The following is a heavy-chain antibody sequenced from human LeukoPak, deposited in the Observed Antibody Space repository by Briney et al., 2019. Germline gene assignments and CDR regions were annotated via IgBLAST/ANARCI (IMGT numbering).Heavy chain of an antibody. V-gene: IGHV1-8*01. CDR1: GYTFTSSD. CDR2: MNPNSGNT. CDR3: ARAVSYYYDSSGYSFDP. J-gene: IGHJ5*02. D-gene: IGHD3-22*01. Sequence: GASVKVSCKASGYTFTSSDINWVRQATGQGLEWMGWMNPNSGNTGYAQKFQGRVTMTRNTSISTAYMELSSLRSEDTAVYYCARAVSYYYDSSGYSFDPWGQGTLVTVSS.